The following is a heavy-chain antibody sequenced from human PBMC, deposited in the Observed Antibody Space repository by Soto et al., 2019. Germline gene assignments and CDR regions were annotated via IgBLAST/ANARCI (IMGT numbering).Heavy chain of an antibody. D-gene: IGHD3-10*01. CDR3: AREPKFHYGSGRPKNRYGMDV. CDR1: GYTFTSYA. CDR2: INAGNGNT. Sequence: QVQLVQSGAEVKKPGASVKVSCKASGYTFTSYAMHWVRQAPGQRLEWMGWINAGNGNTKYSQKFQGRVTITRDTSASTAYMELSSLRSEDTAVYYCAREPKFHYGSGRPKNRYGMDVWGQGTTVTVSS. V-gene: IGHV1-3*01. J-gene: IGHJ6*02.